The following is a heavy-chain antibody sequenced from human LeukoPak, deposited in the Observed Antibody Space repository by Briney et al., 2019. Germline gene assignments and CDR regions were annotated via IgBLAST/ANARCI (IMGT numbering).Heavy chain of an antibody. CDR1: GYTFTSYG. D-gene: IGHD2-2*01. CDR2: ISAYNGNT. Sequence: ASVKVSCKASGYTFTSYGISWVRQAPGQGLEWMGWISAYNGNTNYAQKLQGRVTMTTDTSTSTAYMELRSLRSDDTAVYYCAIPPRYCSSNSCPYYYYYGMDVWGQGTTVTVSS. J-gene: IGHJ6*02. V-gene: IGHV1-18*01. CDR3: AIPPRYCSSNSCPYYYYYGMDV.